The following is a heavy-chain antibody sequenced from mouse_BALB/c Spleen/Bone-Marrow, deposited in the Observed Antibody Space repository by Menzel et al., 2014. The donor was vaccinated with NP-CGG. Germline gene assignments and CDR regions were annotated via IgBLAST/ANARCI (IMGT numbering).Heavy chain of an antibody. CDR3: ARSGYWYFDV. Sequence: QVQLQQPGAELVKPGASVKLSCKASGYTFTSYWMHWVKQRPGQGLEWIGEINPSNGRTNYVEKFKSKATLSGDKSSSTVYMQLSSLTSEDSAVYYCARSGYWYFDVWGAGTMVTVSA. V-gene: IGHV1S81*02. J-gene: IGHJ1*01. D-gene: IGHD3-1*01. CDR2: INPSNGRT. CDR1: GYTFTSYW.